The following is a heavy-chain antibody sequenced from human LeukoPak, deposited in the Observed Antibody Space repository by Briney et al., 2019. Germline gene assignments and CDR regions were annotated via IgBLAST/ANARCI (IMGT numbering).Heavy chain of an antibody. CDR1: GFSFSSYG. J-gene: IGHJ4*02. D-gene: IGHD3-22*01. V-gene: IGHV3-30*02. CDR2: IRFDGSNK. CDR3: ARRYDSSGYYGDYFDY. Sequence: PGGSLRLSCAASGFSFSSYGMHWVRQAPGKGLEWVAFIRFDGSNKYYADSVKGRFTISRDNSKNTLYVQMNSLRAEDTAVYYCARRYDSSGYYGDYFDYWGQGTLVTVSS.